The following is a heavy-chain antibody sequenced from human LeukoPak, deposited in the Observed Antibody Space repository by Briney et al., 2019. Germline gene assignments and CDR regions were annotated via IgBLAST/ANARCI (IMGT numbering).Heavy chain of an antibody. V-gene: IGHV4-38-2*02. CDR3: ASLRKRGGAFDL. CDR1: GYSISTGYY. J-gene: IGHJ3*01. Sequence: SETLSLTCTVSGYSISTGYYWDWIRPPPGKGLEWIGTFYHGGSTYYNPSLKSRVTISVDTSKNQFSLNLTSVTAADTAVYYCASLRKRGGAFDLWGQGKVVTVSS. CDR2: FYHGGST.